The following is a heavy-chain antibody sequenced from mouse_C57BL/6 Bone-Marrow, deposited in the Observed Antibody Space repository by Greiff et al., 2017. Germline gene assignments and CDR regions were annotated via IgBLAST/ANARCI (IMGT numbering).Heavy chain of an antibody. CDR1: GYSITSGYY. CDR3: ARGDWYFDV. Sequence: EVKLMESGPGLVEPSQSLSLTCSVTGYSITSGYYWNWIRQFPGNKLEWMGYISYDGSNNYNPSLKNRISITRDTSKNQFFLKLNSVTTEDTATYYCARGDWYFDVWGTGTTVTVSS. V-gene: IGHV3-6*01. J-gene: IGHJ1*03. CDR2: ISYDGSN.